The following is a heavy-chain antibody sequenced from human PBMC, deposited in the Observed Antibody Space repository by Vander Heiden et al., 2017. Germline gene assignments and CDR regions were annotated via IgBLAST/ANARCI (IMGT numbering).Heavy chain of an antibody. D-gene: IGHD1-26*01. V-gene: IGHV1-69*01. CDR2: IIPFFRTA. CDR1: GGSFGNYA. Sequence: QVQLVQSGAEVQTPGSSVKVSCKSSGGSFGNYAFSWMRQAPGQGLEWMGGIIPFFRTANYAQRFQGRITLSADESTSTTYMELTSLTSEDTAVYYCARDESGPNYWFCDPWGRGTLGTVSS. CDR3: ARDESGPNYWFCDP. J-gene: IGHJ2*01.